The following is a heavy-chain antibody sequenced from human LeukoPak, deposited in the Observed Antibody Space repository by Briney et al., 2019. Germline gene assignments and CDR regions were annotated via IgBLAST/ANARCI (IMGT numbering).Heavy chain of an antibody. D-gene: IGHD2-15*01. CDR3: AREPEIRIGKWFDP. J-gene: IGHJ5*02. Sequence: GSSVKVSCKASGGTFSSYTISWVRQAPGQGLEWMGRIIPILGLANYAQKFQDRVTITADKSTSTAYMELSSLRSEDTAVYYCAREPEIRIGKWFDPWGQGTLVTVSS. CDR2: IIPILGLA. CDR1: GGTFSSYT. V-gene: IGHV1-69*04.